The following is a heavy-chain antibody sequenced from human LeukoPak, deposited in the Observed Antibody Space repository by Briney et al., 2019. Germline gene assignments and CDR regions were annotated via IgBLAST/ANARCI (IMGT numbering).Heavy chain of an antibody. D-gene: IGHD1-1*01. J-gene: IGHJ4*02. CDR1: GFTFSDYH. Sequence: GGSLRLSCAASGFTFSDYHMSWVRQAPGKGLEWVSAISGSGGSTYYADSVKGRFTISRDNPKNTLYLQMNSLRAEDTAVYYCAKDSGWAHFDYWGQGTLVTVSS. CDR3: AKDSGWAHFDY. V-gene: IGHV3-23*01. CDR2: ISGSGGST.